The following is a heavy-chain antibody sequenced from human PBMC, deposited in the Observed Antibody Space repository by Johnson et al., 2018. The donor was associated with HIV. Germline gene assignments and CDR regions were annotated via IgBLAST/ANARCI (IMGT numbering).Heavy chain of an antibody. CDR2: ISSSGVTK. CDR3: ARESTPWGADYVGYGLDV. Sequence: VQLVESGGGVVQPGRSLRLSCAASGFTFSSYAMHWVRQTPGKGLQWVSHISSSGVTKYYADSVKGRFTISRDNTKKSVYLEMNSLRVDDTAMYYCARESTPWGADYVGYGLDVWGQGTMVAVSS. J-gene: IGHJ3*01. V-gene: IGHV3-48*04. CDR1: GFTFSSYA. D-gene: IGHD5-18*01.